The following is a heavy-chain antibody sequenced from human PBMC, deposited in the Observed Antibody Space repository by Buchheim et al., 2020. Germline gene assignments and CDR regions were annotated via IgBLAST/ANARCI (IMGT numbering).Heavy chain of an antibody. Sequence: QVQLVESGGGVVQPGRSLRLSCGVSGLPFSRYGMHWVRQAPGKGLEWVAVISYDGTAKYYADSVKGRFTVSRDNPKYSLYLEMNSLKTDDTAIYYCAKAPGEDFTRRHYFDDWGQGTL. J-gene: IGHJ4*02. CDR2: ISYDGTAK. CDR3: AKAPGEDFTRRHYFDD. CDR1: GLPFSRYG. D-gene: IGHD3-10*01. V-gene: IGHV3-30*18.